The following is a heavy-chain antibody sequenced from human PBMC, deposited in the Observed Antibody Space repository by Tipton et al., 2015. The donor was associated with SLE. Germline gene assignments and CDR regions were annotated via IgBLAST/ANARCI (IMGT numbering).Heavy chain of an antibody. D-gene: IGHD2-2*01. CDR2: IMHSGVI. CDR1: GGTCYGYF. V-gene: IGHV4-34*12. Sequence: TLSLTCAVYGGTCYGYFWTWIRQPPGKGLEWLGEIMHSGVINYNPSLRSRVTISVDMSKNQVSLQLSSVTAADTAVYYCARVAVDEVFDYWGQGTQVTVSS. J-gene: IGHJ4*02. CDR3: ARVAVDEVFDY.